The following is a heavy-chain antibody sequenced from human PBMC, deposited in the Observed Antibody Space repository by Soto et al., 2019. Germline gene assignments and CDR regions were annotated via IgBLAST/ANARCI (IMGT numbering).Heavy chain of an antibody. CDR1: GFTFSSYG. Sequence: QVQLVESGGGVVQPGRSLRLSCAASGFTFSSYGMHWVRQAPGKGLEWVAVISYDGSNKYYADSVKGRFTISRDNSKNTLYLQMNSLRAEDTAVYYCAKEYYEFWSARNYYYYYMDVWGKGTTVTVSS. D-gene: IGHD3-3*01. J-gene: IGHJ6*03. CDR2: ISYDGSNK. CDR3: AKEYYEFWSARNYYYYYMDV. V-gene: IGHV3-30*18.